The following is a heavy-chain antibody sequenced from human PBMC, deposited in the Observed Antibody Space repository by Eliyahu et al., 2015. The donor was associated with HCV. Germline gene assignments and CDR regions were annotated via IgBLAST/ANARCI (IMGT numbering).Heavy chain of an antibody. V-gene: IGHV4-39*01. CDR1: GGSXXSXSYX. J-gene: IGHJ4*02. CDR3: AKQKEFYFSHFAY. Sequence: QLQLQESGPGLVKPSETLSLXCTVSGGSXXSXSYXWGWVRQPPGKGLEWIGSFYFGGSPYYNPSLESRVTMSVDTSKNQFSLRLTSVTAADTALYYCAKQKEFYFSHFAYWGQGTLATVSS. CDR2: FYFGGSP. D-gene: IGHD2/OR15-2a*01.